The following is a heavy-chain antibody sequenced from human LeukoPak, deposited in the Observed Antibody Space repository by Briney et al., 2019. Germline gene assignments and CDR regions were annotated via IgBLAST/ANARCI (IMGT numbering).Heavy chain of an antibody. J-gene: IGHJ4*02. Sequence: GGSLRLSCVASGFTFSSYWMSWVRQAPGKGLEWVANIKEDGSEKYYVHSVRGRFTISRDNVKNSLYLQTNSLRAEDTAVYYCARGGKFYYASSGYPGDYWGQGTLVTVSS. V-gene: IGHV3-7*01. CDR3: ARGGKFYYASSGYPGDY. CDR1: GFTFSSYW. D-gene: IGHD3-22*01. CDR2: IKEDGSEK.